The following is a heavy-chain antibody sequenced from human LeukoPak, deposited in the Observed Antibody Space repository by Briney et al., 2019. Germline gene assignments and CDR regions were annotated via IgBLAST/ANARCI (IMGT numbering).Heavy chain of an antibody. CDR1: SGSIRSYY. CDR2: IYYSGST. CDR3: ARAPGGYGSGSRGAFDI. J-gene: IGHJ3*02. Sequence: SETLSLTCTVSSGSIRSYYWNWIRQPPGKGLEWIGYIYYSGSTNYNPSLKSRVTISVDTSKNQFSLKLSSVTAADTAVYYCARAPGGYGSGSRGAFDIWGQGTIVTVSS. V-gene: IGHV4-59*01. D-gene: IGHD3-10*01.